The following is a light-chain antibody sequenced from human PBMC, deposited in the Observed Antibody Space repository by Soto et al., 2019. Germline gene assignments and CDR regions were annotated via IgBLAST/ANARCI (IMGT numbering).Light chain of an antibody. CDR3: QQYNNWLWT. CDR2: DAS. CDR1: QSVSRN. J-gene: IGKJ1*01. Sequence: EIVMTQSPATLSVSPGERATLSCRASQSVSRNVAGYQQKPGQAPRLLIHDASTRATGISVRFSGSGSGTEFTLTISSLQSEDFAFYYCQQYNNWLWTFGQGTKVEIK. V-gene: IGKV3-15*01.